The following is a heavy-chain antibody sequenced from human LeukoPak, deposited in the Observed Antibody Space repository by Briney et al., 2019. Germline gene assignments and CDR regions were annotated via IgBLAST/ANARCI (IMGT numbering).Heavy chain of an antibody. D-gene: IGHD3/OR15-3a*01. Sequence: GGSLRLSCVTSGFIFGGHYMSWIRQAPGKGLEWVGYISGSGSDISYADSVKGRFTISRDNAKDSLYLQMNSLRADDTAVYYCGTHAGRTGSGDWGQGTLVTVSS. CDR3: GTHAGRTGSGD. CDR1: GFIFGGHY. V-gene: IGHV3-11*01. CDR2: ISGSGSDI. J-gene: IGHJ4*02.